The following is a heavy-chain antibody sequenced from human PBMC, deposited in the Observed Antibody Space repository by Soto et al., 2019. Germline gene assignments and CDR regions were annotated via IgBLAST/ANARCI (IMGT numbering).Heavy chain of an antibody. CDR2: IYYSGST. J-gene: IGHJ5*02. CDR1: GGSISSGGYY. CDR3: ARAVTYYYDSSGYDWFDP. D-gene: IGHD3-22*01. Sequence: SETLSLTCTVSGGSISSGGYYWSWIRQHPGKGLEWIGYIYYSGSTYYNPSLKSRVTISVDTSKNQFSLKLSSVTAADTAVYYCARAVTYYYDSSGYDWFDPSGQGTLVTSPQ. V-gene: IGHV4-31*03.